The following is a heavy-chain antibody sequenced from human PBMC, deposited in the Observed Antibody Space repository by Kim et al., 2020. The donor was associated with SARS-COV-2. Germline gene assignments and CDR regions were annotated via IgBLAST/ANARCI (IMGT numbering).Heavy chain of an antibody. D-gene: IGHD6-19*01. CDR3: ARIRRYSSGVLDWFDP. J-gene: IGHJ5*02. V-gene: IGHV4-39*01. Sequence: RKSRVTISLDTSKNQFSLKLSSVTAADTAVYYCARIRRYSSGVLDWFDPWGQGTLVTVSS.